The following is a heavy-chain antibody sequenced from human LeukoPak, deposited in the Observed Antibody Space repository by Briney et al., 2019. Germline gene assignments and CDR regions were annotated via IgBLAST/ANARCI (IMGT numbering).Heavy chain of an antibody. V-gene: IGHV3-7*01. Sequence: GSLRLSCAASGFTFSNYWMSWVRQAPGEGLEWVANINQGGSGKYYLDSAKGRFSISRDDAKNSLFLQMDSLRADDTAVYYCARDRRSSAGSDFWGQGTRVTVSS. D-gene: IGHD6-13*01. CDR1: GFTFSNYW. J-gene: IGHJ4*02. CDR3: ARDRRSSAGSDF. CDR2: INQGGSGK.